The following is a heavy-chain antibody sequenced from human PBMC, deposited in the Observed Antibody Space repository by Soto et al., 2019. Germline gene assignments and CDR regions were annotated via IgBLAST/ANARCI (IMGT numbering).Heavy chain of an antibody. V-gene: IGHV3-7*01. D-gene: IGHD6-19*01. CDR3: ARVYSSGWYVFGAFDI. Sequence: EVQLVESGGGLVQPGGSLRLSCAASGFTFSSYWMSWVRQAPGKGLEWVANIKQDGSEKYDVDSVKGRFTISRDNAKNSLYLQMNSLRAEDTAVYYCARVYSSGWYVFGAFDIWGQGTMVTVSS. CDR2: IKQDGSEK. J-gene: IGHJ3*02. CDR1: GFTFSSYW.